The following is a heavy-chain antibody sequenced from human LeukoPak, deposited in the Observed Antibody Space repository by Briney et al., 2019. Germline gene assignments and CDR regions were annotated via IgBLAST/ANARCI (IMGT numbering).Heavy chain of an antibody. D-gene: IGHD3-16*01. J-gene: IGHJ4*02. CDR3: ARGGQGAVDY. V-gene: IGHV3-74*01. CDR2: VNTDGSAT. Sequence: GGSLRLSCAASGFTFSSNWMHWVRQAPGKGLVWVSYVNTDGSATTYADSVKGRFTISRDNAKKTLYLQMNSLRAEDTAVYYCARGGQGAVDYWGQGTLVTVSS. CDR1: GFTFSSNW.